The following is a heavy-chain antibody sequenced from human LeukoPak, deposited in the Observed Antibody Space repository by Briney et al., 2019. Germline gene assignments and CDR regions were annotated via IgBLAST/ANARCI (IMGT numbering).Heavy chain of an antibody. J-gene: IGHJ4*02. CDR1: GGSISSYY. D-gene: IGHD4-11*01. CDR2: IYYSGST. Sequence: SETLSLTCTVSGGSISSYYWSWIRQPPGKGLEWIGYIYYSGSTYYNPSLKSRVTISVDTSKNQFSLKLSSVTAADTAVYYCARGDDYHVWGQGTLVTVSS. V-gene: IGHV4-59*12. CDR3: ARGDDYHV.